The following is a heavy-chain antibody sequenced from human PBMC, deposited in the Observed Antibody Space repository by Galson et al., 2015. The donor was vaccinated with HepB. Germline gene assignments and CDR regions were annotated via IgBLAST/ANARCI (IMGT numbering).Heavy chain of an antibody. CDR1: GFSLSNARMG. D-gene: IGHD1-26*01. CDR3: ARIRGWELLPRWGAFDI. J-gene: IGHJ3*02. Sequence: PALVKPTQTLTLTCTVSGFSLSNARMGVSWIRQPPGKALEWLAHIFSNDEKSYSTSLKSRLTISKDTSKSQVVLTMTNMDPVDTATYYCARIRGWELLPRWGAFDIWGQGTMVTVSS. V-gene: IGHV2-26*01. CDR2: IFSNDEK.